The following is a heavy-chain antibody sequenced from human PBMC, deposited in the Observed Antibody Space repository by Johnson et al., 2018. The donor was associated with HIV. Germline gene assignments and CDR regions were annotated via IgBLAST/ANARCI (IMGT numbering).Heavy chain of an antibody. CDR2: IKPDGSEK. Sequence: MLLVESGGALVQPGGSLRLSCAASGFTFTNFWMGWVRQAPGKGLEWVANIKPDGSEKFYVDSVKGRFTISRDNAKNSLFLQLTSLTAEDTAVFSCVRGEEGAFDIWGQGTMVTVSS. CDR1: GFTFTNFW. J-gene: IGHJ3*02. CDR3: VRGEEGAFDI. V-gene: IGHV3-7*05.